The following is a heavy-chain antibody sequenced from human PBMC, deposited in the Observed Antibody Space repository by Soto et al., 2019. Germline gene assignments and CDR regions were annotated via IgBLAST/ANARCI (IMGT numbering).Heavy chain of an antibody. CDR1: GFTFSSYA. CDR2: ISSSGGNT. V-gene: IGHV3-23*01. J-gene: IGHJ3*02. Sequence: GGSLRLSCAASGFTFSSYAMSWVRQAPGKGLEWVSAISSSGGNTYYADSVKGRFTISRDNSKNTLYLQMNSLRAEDMAVYYCAKEKAAPGGAFDIWGQGTMVTVSS. D-gene: IGHD6-13*01. CDR3: AKEKAAPGGAFDI.